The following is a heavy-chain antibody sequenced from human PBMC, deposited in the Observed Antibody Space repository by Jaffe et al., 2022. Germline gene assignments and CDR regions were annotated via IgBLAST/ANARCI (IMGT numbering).Heavy chain of an antibody. J-gene: IGHJ6*03. Sequence: EVQLVESGGGLVQPGGSLKLSCAASGFTFSGSAMHWVRQASGKGLEWVGRIRSKANSYATAYAASVKGRFTISRDDSKNTAYLQMNSLKTEDTAVYYCTRPGYYDSSGYYWGRGYYYYYMDVWGKGTTVTVSS. V-gene: IGHV3-73*02. CDR2: IRSKANSYAT. CDR3: TRPGYYDSSGYYWGRGYYYYYMDV. D-gene: IGHD3-22*01. CDR1: GFTFSGSA.